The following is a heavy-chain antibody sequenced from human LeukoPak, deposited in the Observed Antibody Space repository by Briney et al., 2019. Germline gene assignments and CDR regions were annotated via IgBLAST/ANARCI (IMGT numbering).Heavy chain of an antibody. CDR3: ARDCGGATPFDY. D-gene: IGHD2-21*01. CDR1: GFTFSSYS. Sequence: GGSLRLSCAASGFTFSSYSMTWVRQAPGKGLEWVSSISSSSSYIYYADSVKGRFTISRDNAKNSLYLQMNSLRAEDTAVYYCARDCGGATPFDYWGQGTLVTVSS. V-gene: IGHV3-21*01. J-gene: IGHJ4*02. CDR2: ISSSSSYI.